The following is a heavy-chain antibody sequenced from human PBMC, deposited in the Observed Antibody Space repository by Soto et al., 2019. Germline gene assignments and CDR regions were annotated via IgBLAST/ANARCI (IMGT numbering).Heavy chain of an antibody. J-gene: IGHJ4*02. CDR1: GFTFSSYA. Sequence: EVQLLESGGGLVQPGGSLRLSCAASGFTFSSYAMSWVRQAPGKGLEWVSAISGSGDSTYYADSVKGRFTVSRDNSKNTLYLQMNSLRAEDTAVYYCARRGSGSYYDYWGQGTLVTVSS. CDR2: ISGSGDST. D-gene: IGHD1-26*01. V-gene: IGHV3-23*01. CDR3: ARRGSGSYYDY.